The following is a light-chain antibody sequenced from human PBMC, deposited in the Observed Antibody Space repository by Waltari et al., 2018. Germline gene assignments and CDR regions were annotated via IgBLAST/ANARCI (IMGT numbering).Light chain of an antibody. Sequence: QSVLTQPPSVSAASGQKVTISCSGSSPHIGKNYVSWYQQFPGTAPKLLIYEEDQRPSGIAGRFSGSKSGTSATLDIHGLQTGDEADYCCGTWDSSMSVGVLGGGTKVTVL. CDR1: SPHIGKNY. CDR2: EED. V-gene: IGLV1-51*01. CDR3: GTWDSSMSVGV. J-gene: IGLJ2*01.